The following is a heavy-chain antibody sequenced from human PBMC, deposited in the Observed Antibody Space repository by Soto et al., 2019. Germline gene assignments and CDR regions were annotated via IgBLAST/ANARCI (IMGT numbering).Heavy chain of an antibody. CDR1: GGSMSRYY. Sequence: SETLSLTCTASGGSMSRYYWSWIRQPPGKGLEWIGYIYYSGHTNHNPSLKSRVTISVDTSKNQFSLKLSSVTAADTAVYYCARGIATTEMDVWGQGTTVTVSS. V-gene: IGHV4-59*01. D-gene: IGHD6-13*01. CDR2: IYYSGHT. CDR3: ARGIATTEMDV. J-gene: IGHJ6*02.